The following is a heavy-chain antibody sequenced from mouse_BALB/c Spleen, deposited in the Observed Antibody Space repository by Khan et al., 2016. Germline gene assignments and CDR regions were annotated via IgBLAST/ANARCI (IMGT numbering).Heavy chain of an antibody. V-gene: IGHV3-2*02. D-gene: IGHD1-1*01. CDR3: AGDTTVVGAMDY. Sequence: EVKLLESGPGLVKPSQSLSLTCTVTGYSITSDYAWNWIRQFPGNKLEWMGYISYSGSTSYNPSLKSRISITRDTSKNQFFLQLNSVTTEDTATYYCAGDTTVVGAMDYWGQGTSVTVSS. CDR2: ISYSGST. J-gene: IGHJ4*01. CDR1: GYSITSDYA.